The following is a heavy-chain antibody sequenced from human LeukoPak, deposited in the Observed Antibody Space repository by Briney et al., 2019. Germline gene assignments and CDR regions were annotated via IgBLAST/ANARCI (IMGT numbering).Heavy chain of an antibody. CDR1: GGSISSYY. CDR2: IYYSGST. V-gene: IGHV4-59*01. CDR3: AREAVAGVSHDAFDI. Sequence: NPSETLSLTCTVSGGSISSYYWSWIRQPPGKGLEWIGYIYYSGSTNYNPSLKSRVTISVDTSKNQFSLKLSSVTAADTAVYYCAREAVAGVSHDAFDIWGQGTMVTVSS. D-gene: IGHD6-19*01. J-gene: IGHJ3*02.